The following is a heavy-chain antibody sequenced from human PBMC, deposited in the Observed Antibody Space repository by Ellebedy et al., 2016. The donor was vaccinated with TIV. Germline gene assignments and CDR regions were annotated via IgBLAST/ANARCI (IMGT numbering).Heavy chain of an antibody. V-gene: IGHV3-23*01. CDR2: ISDSSGRT. CDR1: GFTFDNFA. J-gene: IGHJ4*02. Sequence: GESLKISCAAAGFTFDNFAMNLVRQAPGKGLEWVSAISDSSGRTYYADSVKGRFAVSIDKSNNTLYLQMNSLRAEDTAMYYCAKAGWGRVVISHSDYWGQGTPVTVSS. D-gene: IGHD2-21*01. CDR3: AKAGWGRVVISHSDY.